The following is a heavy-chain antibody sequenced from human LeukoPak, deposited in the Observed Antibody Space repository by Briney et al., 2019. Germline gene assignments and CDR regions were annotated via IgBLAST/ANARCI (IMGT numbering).Heavy chain of an antibody. V-gene: IGHV1-8*01. J-gene: IGHJ5*02. CDR2: MNSKSGDT. CDR1: GYTFIDCD. D-gene: IGHD1-1*01. CDR3: ARSGLRAGTGGLDP. Sequence: ASVKVSCKASGYTFIDCDINWVRQATGQGLEWMGWMNSKSGDTGYAQKFQGRVTMTRKTSISTAYMELSSLRPEDTAVYCCARSGLRAGTGGLDPWGQGTLVIVSS.